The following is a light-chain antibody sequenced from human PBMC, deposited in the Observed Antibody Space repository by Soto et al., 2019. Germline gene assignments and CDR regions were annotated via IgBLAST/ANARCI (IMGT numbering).Light chain of an antibody. CDR3: SSYTSSSTLYV. CDR2: DVS. J-gene: IGLJ1*01. CDR1: SSDVGGYNY. V-gene: IGLV2-14*01. Sequence: SVLTQPASVSGSHGQAITLSCTGTSSDVGGYNYVSWYQQHPGKAPKLMIYDVSNRPSGVSNRFSGSKSGNTASLTISGLQAEDEADYYCSSYTSSSTLYVFGTGTKVTVL.